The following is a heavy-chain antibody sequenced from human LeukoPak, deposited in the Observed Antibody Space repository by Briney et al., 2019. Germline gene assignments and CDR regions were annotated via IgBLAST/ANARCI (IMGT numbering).Heavy chain of an antibody. CDR1: GFTFSSYA. V-gene: IGHV3-23*01. J-gene: IGHJ6*02. D-gene: IGHD5-18*01. CDR2: ISGSGGST. CDR3: AKDLSGYSYGYYYGMDV. Sequence: GGSLRLSCAASGFTFSSYAMSWVRQAPGKGLEWVSAISGSGGSTYYEDSVKGRFTISRDNSKNTLYLQMNSLRAEDTAVYYCAKDLSGYSYGYYYGMDVWGQGTTVTVSS.